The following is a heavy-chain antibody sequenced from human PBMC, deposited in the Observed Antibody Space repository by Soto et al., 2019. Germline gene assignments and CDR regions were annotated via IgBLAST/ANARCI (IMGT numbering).Heavy chain of an antibody. V-gene: IGHV4-4*07. CDR1: DLAIKNYY. D-gene: IGHD3-3*01. CDR2: IYSSGSI. Sequence: FVILSRTCTFFDLAIKNYYLTLIRQPAGKGLEWIGRIYSSGSIKYNPSLQSRVTMSLDTSKNQFSLRLTSVTAADSSVYYCARSQRFSDWFDSLVQGTLVIVSS. J-gene: IGHJ5*01. CDR3: ARSQRFSDWFDS.